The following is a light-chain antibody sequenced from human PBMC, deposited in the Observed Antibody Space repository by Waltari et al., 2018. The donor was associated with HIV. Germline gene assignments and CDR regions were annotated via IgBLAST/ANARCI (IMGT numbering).Light chain of an antibody. J-gene: IGLJ3*02. V-gene: IGLV2-14*03. CDR2: DVD. CDR3: ASFTGDNTVM. CDR1: ASDFGLYNF. Sequence: AVTQPASVSGLPGQSTTISCTGGASDFGLYNFVSWYQQHSGNPPKLILYDVDSRASGVSDRFSGSMSGNTASLTISGLRAEDEAHYYCASFTGDNTVMFGGGTEVTVL.